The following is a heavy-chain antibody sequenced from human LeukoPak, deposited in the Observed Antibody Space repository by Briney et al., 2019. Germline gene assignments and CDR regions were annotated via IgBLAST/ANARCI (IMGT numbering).Heavy chain of an antibody. CDR2: INPNSGGT. D-gene: IGHD6-13*01. J-gene: IGHJ5*02. Sequence: ASVKVSCKASGYSFTGYYMQWVRQAPGQGLEWMGWINPNSGGTNYAQKFQGRVTMHRDTPISTAYMELSRLRSDDTAVYYCARAYSSSWYVWFDPWGQGTLVTVSS. V-gene: IGHV1-2*02. CDR1: GYSFTGYY. CDR3: ARAYSSSWYVWFDP.